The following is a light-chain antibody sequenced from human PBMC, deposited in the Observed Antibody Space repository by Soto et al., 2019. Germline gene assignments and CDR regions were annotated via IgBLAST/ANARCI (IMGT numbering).Light chain of an antibody. CDR3: QQSLTMPIT. Sequence: DIPMTQSPASLSVSVGDRVTITCRASQSINNYLNWYLQRPGQAPKLLIRSASTLQRGVPSRFSGSGSRTEFTLTIADLQPDDFGTYDCQQSLTMPITFGHGTRLDIK. J-gene: IGKJ5*01. V-gene: IGKV1-39*01. CDR1: QSINNY. CDR2: SAS.